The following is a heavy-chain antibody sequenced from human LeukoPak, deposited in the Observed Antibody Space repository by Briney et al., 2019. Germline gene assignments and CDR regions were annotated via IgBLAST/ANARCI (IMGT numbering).Heavy chain of an antibody. Sequence: KASETLSLTCTVSGDSISNGNYYWTWIRQPAGKGLEWIGRIYTSGSTNYNPSLKSRVTISVDTSKNQFSLKLSSVTAADTAVYYCARGVWGGRATTRYFDYWGQGTLVTVSS. CDR2: IYTSGST. V-gene: IGHV4-61*02. J-gene: IGHJ4*02. CDR3: ARGVWGGRATTRYFDY. CDR1: GDSISNGNYY. D-gene: IGHD1-26*01.